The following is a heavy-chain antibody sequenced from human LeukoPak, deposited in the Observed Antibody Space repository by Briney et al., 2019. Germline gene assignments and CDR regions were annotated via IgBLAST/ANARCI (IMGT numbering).Heavy chain of an antibody. CDR1: GFTFRSYW. V-gene: IGHV3-7*01. J-gene: IGHJ4*02. CDR2: INESGSEK. D-gene: IGHD1-14*01. Sequence: GGSLRLSCAASGFTFRSYWMTWVRQAPGKGLEWVANINESGSEKNYLDSVKGRFTVSRDNAKNSLYLQMDSLKIEDTAVYYCLSATETGYWGQGTQVTVSS. CDR3: LSATETGY.